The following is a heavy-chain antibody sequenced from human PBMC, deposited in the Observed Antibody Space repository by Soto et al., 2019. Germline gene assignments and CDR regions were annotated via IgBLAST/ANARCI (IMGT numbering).Heavy chain of an antibody. CDR3: AKDGSPLDIVVVPAAQNYYYMDV. V-gene: IGHV3-30*18. CDR2: ISYDGSNK. CDR1: GFTFSSYG. Sequence: GGSLRLSCAASGFTFSSYGMNWVRQAPSKRLEWVAVISYDGSNKYYADSVKGRFTISRDNSKNTLYLQMNSLRAEDTAVYYCAKDGSPLDIVVVPAAQNYYYMDVWGKGTTVTVS. J-gene: IGHJ6*03. D-gene: IGHD2-2*01.